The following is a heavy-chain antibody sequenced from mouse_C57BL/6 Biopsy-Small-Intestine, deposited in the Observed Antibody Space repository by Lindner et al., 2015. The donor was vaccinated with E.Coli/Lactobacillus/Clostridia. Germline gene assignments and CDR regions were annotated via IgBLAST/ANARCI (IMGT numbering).Heavy chain of an antibody. CDR2: IYPRDGST. J-gene: IGHJ1*03. D-gene: IGHD2-3*01. V-gene: IGHV1-85*01. CDR3: VRDDGYYEGYFDV. Sequence: VQLQESGPELVKPGASVKLSCKASGYTFTSYDINWVKQRPGQGLEWIGWIYPRDGSTKYNEKFKGKATLTVDTSSSTAYMELHSLTSEDSAVYFCVRDDGYYEGYFDVWGTGTTVTVSS. CDR1: GYTFTSYD.